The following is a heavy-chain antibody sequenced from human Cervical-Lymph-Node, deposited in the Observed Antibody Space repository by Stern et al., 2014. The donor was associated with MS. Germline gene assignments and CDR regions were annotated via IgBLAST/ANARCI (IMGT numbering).Heavy chain of an antibody. CDR1: GFTFGRHS. CDR3: ARPVAARYFDY. J-gene: IGHJ4*02. D-gene: IGHD6-25*01. V-gene: IGHV3-30-3*01. CDR2: ISYDGSSQ. Sequence: VQLVESGGGVVQPGRSLRLSCATSGFTFGRHSMHWVRQAPGKGLEWVAIISYDGSSQHYADSVKGRFTISRSNSNNTLYLQMNSLRVEDTAMYYCARPVAARYFDYWGQGSQVTVSS.